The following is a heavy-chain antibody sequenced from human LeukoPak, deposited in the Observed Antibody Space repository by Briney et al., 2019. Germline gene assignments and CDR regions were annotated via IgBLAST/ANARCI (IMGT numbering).Heavy chain of an antibody. V-gene: IGHV3-53*01. CDR1: GFSVSSEY. Sequence: GGSLRLSCAATGFSVSSEYMSWVRQAPGKGLEWVSIIYSSGSTYYADSVKGRFTISRDNSKNTVFLQMNSLRAEDTAVYYCAKARGFSSGSYDIWGQGTMVTVSS. J-gene: IGHJ3*02. CDR2: IYSSGST. D-gene: IGHD3-22*01. CDR3: AKARGFSSGSYDI.